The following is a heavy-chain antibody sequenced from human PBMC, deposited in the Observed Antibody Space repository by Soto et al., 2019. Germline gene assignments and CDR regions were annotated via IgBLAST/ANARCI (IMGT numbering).Heavy chain of an antibody. CDR2: INHSGST. Sequence: SETLSLTCAVYGGSFSGYYWSWIRQPPGKGLEWIGEINHSGSTNYNPSLKSRVTISVDTSKNQFSLNLSSVTAADTAVYYCARERPDGCKLDPWGQGTLVTVSS. CDR1: GGSFSGYY. CDR3: ARERPDGCKLDP. V-gene: IGHV4-34*01. D-gene: IGHD6-19*01. J-gene: IGHJ5*02.